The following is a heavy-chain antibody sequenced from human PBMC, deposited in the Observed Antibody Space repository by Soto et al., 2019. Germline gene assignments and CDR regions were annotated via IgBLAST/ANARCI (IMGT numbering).Heavy chain of an antibody. J-gene: IGHJ3*01. Sequence: GASVKVSCKASGYIFSDYYMHWVLQAPGQGLECMGWINPNSGDTIYAQKFQGRVTVTGDPSISTAYMELSRLTSDDTAVYYCVRGRAVAGINDEAFDLWGQGTMVTVSS. CDR1: GYIFSDYY. CDR2: INPNSGDT. CDR3: VRGRAVAGINDEAFDL. V-gene: IGHV1-2*02. D-gene: IGHD6-19*01.